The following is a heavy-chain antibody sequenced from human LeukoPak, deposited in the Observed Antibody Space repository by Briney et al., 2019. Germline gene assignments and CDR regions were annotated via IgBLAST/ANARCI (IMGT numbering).Heavy chain of an antibody. D-gene: IGHD5-12*01. Sequence: GGSLRLSCAASGFTFSSYAMSWVRQAPGKGLEWVSAISGSGGSTYYADSVKGRFTISRDNSKNSLYLQMNSLRAEDTAVYYCAREGYSGYAIDYWGQGTLVTVSS. CDR2: ISGSGGST. J-gene: IGHJ4*02. CDR3: AREGYSGYAIDY. V-gene: IGHV3-23*01. CDR1: GFTFSSYA.